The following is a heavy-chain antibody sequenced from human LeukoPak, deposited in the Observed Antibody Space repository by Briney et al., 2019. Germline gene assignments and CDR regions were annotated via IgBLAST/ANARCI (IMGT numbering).Heavy chain of an antibody. CDR1: GFSFSSYW. J-gene: IGHJ6*03. CDR2: IKEDGSEK. CDR3: AAMAAAGTFPYYYYMDV. V-gene: IGHV3-7*01. D-gene: IGHD6-13*01. Sequence: GSLRLSCAVSGFSFSSYWMSWVRQAPGKGLEGVGNIKEDGSEKYYVDSVKGRFTISRDNAKNSLFLQMNSLRVEDTAVYYCAAMAAAGTFPYYYYMDVWGKGTTVTVSS.